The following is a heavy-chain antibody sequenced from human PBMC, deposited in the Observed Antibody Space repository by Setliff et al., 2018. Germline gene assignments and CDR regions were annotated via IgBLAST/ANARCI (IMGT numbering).Heavy chain of an antibody. CDR2: INWSGGSR. Sequence: GGSLRLSCGTSGFTFDVSGMSWVRQAPGKGLEWVSSINWSGGSRAYADSVKGRFTISRDNAKNSMYLEMNSLRAEDTAFYYCARDPTGVLLWFGEWDNSPHNWFDPWGQGTLVTVSS. CDR1: GFTFDVSG. J-gene: IGHJ5*02. CDR3: ARDPTGVLLWFGEWDNSPHNWFDP. D-gene: IGHD3-10*01. V-gene: IGHV3-20*04.